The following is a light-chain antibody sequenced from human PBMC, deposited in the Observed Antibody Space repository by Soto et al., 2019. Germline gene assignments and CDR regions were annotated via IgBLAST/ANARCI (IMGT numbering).Light chain of an antibody. Sequence: QPVLTQPASVSGSPGQSVTISCTGTSSDVGGYKYVSWYQQDPGKAPKLIIYEVSNRPSGVSNRFSGSKSGNTASLTISGLQAEDEADYYCSSYTSSTTWVFGGGTKLTVL. CDR3: SSYTSSTTWV. V-gene: IGLV2-14*01. J-gene: IGLJ3*02. CDR2: EVS. CDR1: SSDVGGYKY.